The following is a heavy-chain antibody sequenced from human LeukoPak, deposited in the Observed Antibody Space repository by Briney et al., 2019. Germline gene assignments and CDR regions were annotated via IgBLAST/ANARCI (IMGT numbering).Heavy chain of an antibody. CDR2: IYYSGST. CDR1: GGSISSYY. J-gene: IGHJ4*02. V-gene: IGHV4-59*01. CDR3: ASNTATVFDY. D-gene: IGHD2-21*02. Sequence: TASETLSLTCTVSGGSISSYYWSWIRQPPGKGLEWIGYIYYSGSTNYNPSLKSRVTISVDTSKNQFSLKLSSVTAADTAVYYCASNTATVFDYWGQGALVTVSS.